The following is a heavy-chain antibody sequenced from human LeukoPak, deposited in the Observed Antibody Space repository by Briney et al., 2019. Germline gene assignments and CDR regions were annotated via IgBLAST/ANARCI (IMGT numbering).Heavy chain of an antibody. Sequence: SETLSLTCTVSGGSISSYYWSWIRQPPGKGLEWIGYIYYSGSTNYNPSLKSRVTISVDTSKNQFSLKLRSVTAADTAVYYCARVTGYVIEDNFDYWGQGTLVTVSS. CDR1: GGSISSYY. J-gene: IGHJ4*02. CDR2: IYYSGST. V-gene: IGHV4-59*01. D-gene: IGHD2-15*01. CDR3: ARVTGYVIEDNFDY.